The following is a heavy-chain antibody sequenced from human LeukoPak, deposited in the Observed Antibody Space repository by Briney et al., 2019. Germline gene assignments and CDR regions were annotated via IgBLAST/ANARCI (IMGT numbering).Heavy chain of an antibody. Sequence: ASVEVSCKASGYTFTSYDINWVRQATGQGLEWMGWMNPNSGNTGYAQKFQGRVTMTRNTSISTAYMELSSLRSDDTAVYYCAREGGGSYYSRNWNWFDPWGQGTLVTVSS. CDR2: MNPNSGNT. D-gene: IGHD1-26*01. CDR1: GYTFTSYD. CDR3: AREGGGSYYSRNWNWFDP. V-gene: IGHV1-8*01. J-gene: IGHJ5*02.